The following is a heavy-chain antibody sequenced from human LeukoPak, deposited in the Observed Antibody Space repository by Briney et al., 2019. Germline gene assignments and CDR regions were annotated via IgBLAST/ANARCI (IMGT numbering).Heavy chain of an antibody. CDR2: INHSGNT. CDR3: ARGTYYVTSGYYYHY. D-gene: IGHD3-22*01. CDR1: GGSFSGYY. V-gene: IGHV4-34*01. Sequence: SETLSLTCAVYGGSFSGYYWSWIRQPPGKGLEWIGEINHSGNTNYNPSLKSRVTISVDTSKNRFSLKLSSVTAADTAAYYCARGTYYVTSGYYYHYWGQGTLVTVSS. J-gene: IGHJ4*02.